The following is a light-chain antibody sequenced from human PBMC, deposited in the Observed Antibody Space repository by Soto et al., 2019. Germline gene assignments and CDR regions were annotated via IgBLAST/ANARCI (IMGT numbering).Light chain of an antibody. CDR1: QSVRSN. Sequence: EIVMTQSPATLSASPGERVSLSCRASQSVRSNLAWYQQKPGQAPRLLIYGASTRATGLPARFSGSGSGTDFTLTISSLQSEDFAVYFCQQYNTWPPITFGQGTRLEI. CDR2: GAS. V-gene: IGKV3-15*01. J-gene: IGKJ5*01. CDR3: QQYNTWPPIT.